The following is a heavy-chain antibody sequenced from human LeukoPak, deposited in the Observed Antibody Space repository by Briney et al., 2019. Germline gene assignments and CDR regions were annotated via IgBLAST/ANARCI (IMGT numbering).Heavy chain of an antibody. J-gene: IGHJ5*02. CDR1: GYTFTSYA. D-gene: IGHD2-2*01. Sequence: ASVKVSCKASGYTFTSYAMHWVRQAPGQRLGWMGWINAGNGNTKYSQKFQGRVTITRDTSASTAYMELSSLRSEDTAVYYCARGSIVVVPAAIGWFDPWGQGTLVTVSS. CDR2: INAGNGNT. V-gene: IGHV1-3*01. CDR3: ARGSIVVVPAAIGWFDP.